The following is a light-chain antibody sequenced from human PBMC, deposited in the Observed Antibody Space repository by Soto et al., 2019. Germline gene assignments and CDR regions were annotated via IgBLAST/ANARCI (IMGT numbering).Light chain of an antibody. CDR2: DVT. J-gene: IGLJ1*01. Sequence: QSALTQPASVSGSPGQSITISCTGSNSDVCTYDYVSWYQQHPGKAPKLLIYDVTNRPSGVSNRFSGSNSGSTASLTISGLQAEDEADYYCLSYINYNTYVFGSGTKLTVL. CDR3: LSYINYNTYV. V-gene: IGLV2-14*03. CDR1: NSDVCTYDY.